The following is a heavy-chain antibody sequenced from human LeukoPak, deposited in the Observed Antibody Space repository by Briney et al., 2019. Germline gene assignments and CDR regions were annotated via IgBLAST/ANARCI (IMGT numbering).Heavy chain of an antibody. Sequence: GGSLRLSCSASGFNFSNYAMYWVRQAPGKGLEYVSAISSNGASTYYADSVKGRFTISRDNSKNTLYLQMSSLRAEDTAVYYCVKAGHTVMANWFDHWGQGTLVTVSS. V-gene: IGHV3-64D*06. CDR3: VKAGHTVMANWFDH. CDR1: GFNFSNYA. CDR2: ISSNGAST. J-gene: IGHJ5*02. D-gene: IGHD5-18*01.